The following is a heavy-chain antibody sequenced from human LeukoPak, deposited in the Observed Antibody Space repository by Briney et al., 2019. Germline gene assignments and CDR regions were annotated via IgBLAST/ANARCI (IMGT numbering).Heavy chain of an antibody. V-gene: IGHV4-4*07. J-gene: IGHJ6*03. D-gene: IGHD2-2*01. Sequence: SETLSLTCTVSGGSISSYYWSWIRQPAGKGLEWIGRIYTSGSTNYKPSLKSRVTMSVDTSKNQFSLKLSSLTAADTAVYYCAREIGDIVVVPAAPKPHYYYYYYMDVWGKGTTVTVSS. CDR2: IYTSGST. CDR3: AREIGDIVVVPAAPKPHYYYYYYMDV. CDR1: GGSISSYY.